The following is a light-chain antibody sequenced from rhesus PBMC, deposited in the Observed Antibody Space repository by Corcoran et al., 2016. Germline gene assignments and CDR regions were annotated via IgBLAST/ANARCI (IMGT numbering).Light chain of an antibody. J-gene: IGKJ4*01. CDR1: QGSSSW. CDR2: TAS. CDR3: QPYSSRPLT. V-gene: IGKV1-22*01. Sequence: DIQMTQSPSSLSASVRDTVTITCRASQGSSSWLAWYQQKPGKAPKLLVCTASSLQSGVPSRCSGSGSGTDFPLTISSLQSEDFASDYCQPYSSRPLTFGGGTKVEIK.